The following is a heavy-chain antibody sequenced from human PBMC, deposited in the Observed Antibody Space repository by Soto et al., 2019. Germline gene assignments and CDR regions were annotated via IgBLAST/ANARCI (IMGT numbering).Heavy chain of an antibody. CDR1: GGSISSVGYS. CDR3: ERGVGDLGTRFEP. V-gene: IGHV4-31*03. CDR2: ISDSGIT. Sequence: QVQLQESGPGLVKPSQTLSLTCTVSGGSISSVGYSWNWIRQHPGKDLEWVGYISDSGITHYNPSLKSRLCISVVTSKTQLSRKLSSVTVADPAVYDCERGVGDLGTRFEPWGRRTMVTVSS. D-gene: IGHD1-26*01. J-gene: IGHJ5*02.